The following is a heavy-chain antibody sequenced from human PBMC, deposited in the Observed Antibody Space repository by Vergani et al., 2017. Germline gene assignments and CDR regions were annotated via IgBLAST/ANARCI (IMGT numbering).Heavy chain of an antibody. CDR3: ARALYNWNDGAFDI. CDR2: INPNSGGT. D-gene: IGHD1-1*01. V-gene: IGHV1-2*02. Sequence: QVQLVQSGAEVQKPGASVKVSCKASGYTFTGYYMHWVRQAPGQGLEWMGWINPNSGGTNSAQKFQGRVTMTRDTYISTAYMELSRLRSDDTAVYYCARALYNWNDGAFDIWGQGTMVTVSS. CDR1: GYTFTGYY. J-gene: IGHJ3*02.